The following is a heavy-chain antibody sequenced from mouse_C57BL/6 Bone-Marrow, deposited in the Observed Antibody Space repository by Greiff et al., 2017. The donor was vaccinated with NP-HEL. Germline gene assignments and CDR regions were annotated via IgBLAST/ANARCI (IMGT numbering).Heavy chain of an antibody. D-gene: IGHD1-1*01. J-gene: IGHJ1*03. CDR1: DSEVFPIAY. CDR2: ILPSIGST. Sequence: VQLQESGSELRSPGSSVKLSCKDFDSEVFPIAYMCWVRQKPGHGFEWIGGILPSIGSTIYGEKFEDKATLDADTLSNTAYLELNSLTSEDSAIYYCARSHLTTVEATGYFDVWGTGTTVTVSS. V-gene: IGHV15-2*01. CDR3: ARSHLTTVEATGYFDV.